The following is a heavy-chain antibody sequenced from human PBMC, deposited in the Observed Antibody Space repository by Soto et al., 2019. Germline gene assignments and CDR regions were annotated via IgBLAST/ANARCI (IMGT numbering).Heavy chain of an antibody. Sequence: QVQLVESGGGVVQPGRSLRLSCAASGFTFSSYGMHWVRQAPGKGLESVAVISYDGSNKYYADSVKGRFTISRDNSKNTLYLQMNSLRAEDTAVYYCAKELDCSGGSCYSGAYYYGMDVWGQGTTVTVSS. CDR3: AKELDCSGGSCYSGAYYYGMDV. J-gene: IGHJ6*02. CDR2: ISYDGSNK. D-gene: IGHD2-15*01. CDR1: GFTFSSYG. V-gene: IGHV3-30*18.